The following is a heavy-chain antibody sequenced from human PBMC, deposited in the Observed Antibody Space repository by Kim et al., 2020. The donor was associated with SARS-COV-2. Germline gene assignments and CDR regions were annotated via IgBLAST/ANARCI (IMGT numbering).Heavy chain of an antibody. V-gene: IGHV5-51*01. J-gene: IGHJ4*02. Sequence: RYSPSFHGRVKISADKSISTAYLQWSSMEATDTAMYYCARRSRGSRYFDYWGQGTLVTVSS. D-gene: IGHD1-26*01. CDR3: ARRSRGSRYFDY.